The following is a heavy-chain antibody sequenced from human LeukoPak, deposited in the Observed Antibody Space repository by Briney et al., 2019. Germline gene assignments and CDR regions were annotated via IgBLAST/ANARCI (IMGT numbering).Heavy chain of an antibody. Sequence: ASLKVSCTTSVYTLCRYGISWVRQTLGQGLEWRGWISTHNGNTSYAQKLQGRVTMTTDTSTSTDYMELRSLRSDDTAVYYCARGAGYYYDSSGFYYRWFDPWGQGTLVTVSS. V-gene: IGHV1-18*01. D-gene: IGHD3-22*01. J-gene: IGHJ5*02. CDR3: ARGAGYYYDSSGFYYRWFDP. CDR2: ISTHNGNT. CDR1: VYTLCRYG.